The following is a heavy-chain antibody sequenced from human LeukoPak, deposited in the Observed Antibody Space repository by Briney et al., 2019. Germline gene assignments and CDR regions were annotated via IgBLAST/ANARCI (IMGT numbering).Heavy chain of an antibody. CDR2: ISWNSSDI. CDR1: GFTFSTYS. D-gene: IGHD6-13*01. V-gene: IGHV3-9*03. CDR3: VGGAAASLQDGAFDI. Sequence: GGSLRLSCSASGFTFSTYSMNWVRQAPGKGLEWVSGISWNSSDIGYADSVKGRFTVSRDNAKNSLYLQMNILRTDDMAFYYCVGGAAASLQDGAFDIWGQGTLVTVSS. J-gene: IGHJ3*02.